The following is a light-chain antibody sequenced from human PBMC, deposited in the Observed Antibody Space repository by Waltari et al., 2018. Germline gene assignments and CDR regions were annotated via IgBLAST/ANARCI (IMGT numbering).Light chain of an antibody. V-gene: IGKV3D-15*01. CDR2: RAS. CDR1: QSVGTN. CDR3: QQYNDWPRT. J-gene: IGKJ1*01. Sequence: EIVLTQSPATLSVSQRDRVTLSCRASQSVGTNLAWYQHSPGRAPRLLVYRASTRASYIPARFSASGSGTEFTLSISTLQSEDSAVFYCQQYNDWPRTFGQGTKVEIK.